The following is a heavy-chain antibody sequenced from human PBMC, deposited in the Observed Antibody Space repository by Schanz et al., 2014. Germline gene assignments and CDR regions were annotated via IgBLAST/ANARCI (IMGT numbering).Heavy chain of an antibody. CDR1: GFTFSDYY. J-gene: IGHJ6*02. CDR3: ATAYCRQENHYYENGMDV. CDR2: ISSGGSDT. Sequence: QVQLVDSGGDLVKPGGSLRLSCAASGFTFSDYYMSWIRQAPGKGPEWVSYISSGGSDTYYADSVQGRFTISRDNARNALNLKMNSHMAEGTAGYDGATAYCRQENHYYENGMDVWGQGTTVTVSS. V-gene: IGHV3-11*01. D-gene: IGHD2-21*02.